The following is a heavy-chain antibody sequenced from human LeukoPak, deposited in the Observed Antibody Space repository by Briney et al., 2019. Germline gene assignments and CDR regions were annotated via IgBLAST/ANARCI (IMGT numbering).Heavy chain of an antibody. D-gene: IGHD2-21*01. CDR1: GGSISSYY. Sequence: PSGTLSLTCTVSGGSISSYYWSWIRQPPGKGLEWIGYIYYSGSTNSNPSLQSRVTISVDTSKNQFSLKLSSVTAADTAVYYCARGVVIAPQTFDYWGQGTLVTVSS. J-gene: IGHJ4*02. CDR2: IYYSGST. CDR3: ARGVVIAPQTFDY. V-gene: IGHV4-59*01.